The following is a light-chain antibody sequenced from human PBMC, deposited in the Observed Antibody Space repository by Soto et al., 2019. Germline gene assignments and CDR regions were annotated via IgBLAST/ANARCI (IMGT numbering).Light chain of an antibody. CDR3: QTWGTGIRV. CDR2: LNSDGSH. V-gene: IGLV4-69*01. J-gene: IGLJ3*02. Sequence: QLVLTQSPSASASLGASVKLTCTLSSGHSSYAIAWHQQQPEKGPRYLMKLNSDGSHNTGDGIPDRFSGSSSGAERYLTISSLQSEDEADYYCQTWGTGIRVFGGGTKLTVL. CDR1: SGHSSYA.